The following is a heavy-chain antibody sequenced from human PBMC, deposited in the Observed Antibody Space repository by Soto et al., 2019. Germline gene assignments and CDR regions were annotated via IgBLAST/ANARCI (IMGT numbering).Heavy chain of an antibody. CDR2: VSGNGGNT. Sequence: GGSLRLSCVASGFSFSSYTMNWVRQAPGKGLEWVSGVSGNGGNTYYADSVKGRFSISRDNSKNTLYLQLNSLRAEDTAIYYCAKDRMGASGWFDPWGQGTPVTVSS. CDR1: GFSFSSYT. V-gene: IGHV3-23*01. D-gene: IGHD1-26*01. CDR3: AKDRMGASGWFDP. J-gene: IGHJ5*02.